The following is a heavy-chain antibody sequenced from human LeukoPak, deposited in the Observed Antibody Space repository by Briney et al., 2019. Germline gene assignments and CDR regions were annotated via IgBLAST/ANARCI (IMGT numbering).Heavy chain of an antibody. CDR1: GFTFSNYW. CDR2: IEQHGNER. D-gene: IGHD1-14*01. V-gene: IGHV3-7*01. J-gene: IGHJ4*02. CDR3: TTGFFVVDQR. Sequence: GGSLRLSCAGSGFTFSNYWMSWLRQAPGKGLEWVANIEQHGNERYHVDSVKGRFTISRDNVKDSLYLQMDSLRAEDTAVYYCTTGFFVVDQRWGQGTLVTVSS.